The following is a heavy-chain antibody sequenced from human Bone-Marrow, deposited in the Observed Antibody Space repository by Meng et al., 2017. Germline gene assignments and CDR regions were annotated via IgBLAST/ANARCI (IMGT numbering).Heavy chain of an antibody. CDR2: INHSGST. Sequence: HVQSPHRCAGLLKPSETLSLTCAVYGGSFSGYYWSWIRQPPGKGREWIGEINHSGSTNYNPSLKSRVTISVDTSKNQFSLKLSSVTAADTAVYYCARVGVVVITPNWFDPWGQGTLVTVSS. CDR1: GGSFSGYY. CDR3: ARVGVVVITPNWFDP. J-gene: IGHJ5*02. V-gene: IGHV4-34*01. D-gene: IGHD3-22*01.